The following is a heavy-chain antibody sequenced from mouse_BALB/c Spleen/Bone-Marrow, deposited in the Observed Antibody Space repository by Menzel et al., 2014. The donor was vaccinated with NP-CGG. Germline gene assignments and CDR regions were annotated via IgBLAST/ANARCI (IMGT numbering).Heavy chain of an antibody. V-gene: IGHV5-6-3*01. Sequence: EEQGVESGGDLVKPGGSLKLSCAASGFTFSSYGMSWVRQTPDKRLELVATINNNGGSTYYPDSEKGQFTISRDNAKNTLYLQMSSLKSEDTAMYYCARRDGGPIDYWGQGPSGTISS. J-gene: IGHJ4*01. CDR1: GFTFSSYG. CDR2: INNNGGST. CDR3: ARRDGGPIDY. D-gene: IGHD2-3*01.